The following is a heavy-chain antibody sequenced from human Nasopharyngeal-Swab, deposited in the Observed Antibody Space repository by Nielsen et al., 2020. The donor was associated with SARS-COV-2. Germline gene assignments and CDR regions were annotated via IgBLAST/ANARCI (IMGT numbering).Heavy chain of an antibody. Sequence: GSLRLSCTVSGGSISSYYWSWIRQPPGKGLEWIGYIYYSGSTNYNPSLKSRVTISVDTSKNQFSLKLSSVTAADTAVYYCARAEPSWFPAAFDIWGQGTMVTVSS. D-gene: IGHD1-14*01. CDR1: GGSISSYY. CDR3: ARAEPSWFPAAFDI. CDR2: IYYSGST. J-gene: IGHJ3*02. V-gene: IGHV4-59*01.